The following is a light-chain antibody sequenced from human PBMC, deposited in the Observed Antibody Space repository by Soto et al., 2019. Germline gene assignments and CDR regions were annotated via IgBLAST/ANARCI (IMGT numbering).Light chain of an antibody. Sequence: QLVLTQSPSASASLGASVKLTCTLSSGHSSYAIAWHQQQPEKGPRYLMKLNSDGSHSNGDGIPDRFSGSSSGAERYLTISSLQSEDEADYYCQTWGTGIHYVFGTGTKLTVL. V-gene: IGLV4-69*01. CDR2: LNSDGSH. CDR3: QTWGTGIHYV. J-gene: IGLJ1*01. CDR1: SGHSSYA.